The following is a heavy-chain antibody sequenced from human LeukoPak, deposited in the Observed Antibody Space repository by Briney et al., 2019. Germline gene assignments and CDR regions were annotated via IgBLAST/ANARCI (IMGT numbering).Heavy chain of an antibody. D-gene: IGHD4-23*01. CDR2: IDCDGGNT. CDR1: GYTFTRYY. V-gene: IGHV1-46*01. J-gene: IGHJ4*02. CDR3: AREFGNTYYFDY. Sequence: ASVKVSCKAFGYTFTRYYIHWVRQAPGQGLEWMGAIDCDGGNTKYAQRFQGRVTMTMDTSTSTVYMELSSLRSEDTAVFYCAREFGNTYYFDYWGQGTLVTVSS.